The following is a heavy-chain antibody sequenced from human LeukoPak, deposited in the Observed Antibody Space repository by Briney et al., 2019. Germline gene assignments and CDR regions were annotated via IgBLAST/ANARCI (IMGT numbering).Heavy chain of an antibody. CDR1: GYTFTSYD. CDR3: ARGRGRRITIFGVVAIDAFDI. V-gene: IGHV1-8*03. CDR2: VNPNSGNT. D-gene: IGHD3-3*01. J-gene: IGHJ3*02. Sequence: ASVKVSCKASGYTFTSYDINWVRQATGQGLEWMGWVNPNSGNTGYAQKFQGRVTITRNTSISTAYMELSSLRSEDTAVYYCARGRGRRITIFGVVAIDAFDIWGQGTMVTVSS.